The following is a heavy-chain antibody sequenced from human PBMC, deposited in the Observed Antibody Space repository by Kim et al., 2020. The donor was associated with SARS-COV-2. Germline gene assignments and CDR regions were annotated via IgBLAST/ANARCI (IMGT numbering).Heavy chain of an antibody. Sequence: GGSLRLSCAASGFTFDDYTMHWIRQAPGRGLEWVSLISWDSDYTYYADSVKGRFTISRDNSKSSLYLQMNSLRTEYTALYYCAKDRPDFWKTSDSMDVWGQGTTVTVS. CDR1: GFTFDDYT. CDR2: ISWDSDYT. D-gene: IGHD3-3*01. J-gene: IGHJ6*02. V-gene: IGHV3-43*01. CDR3: AKDRPDFWKTSDSMDV.